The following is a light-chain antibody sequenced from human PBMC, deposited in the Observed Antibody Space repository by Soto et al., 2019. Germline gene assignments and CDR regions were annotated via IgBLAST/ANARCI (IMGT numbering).Light chain of an antibody. CDR2: DVT. CDR1: SSDVGGYNF. J-gene: IGLJ1*01. V-gene: IGLV2-11*01. Sequence: QSALTQSRSVSGSPGQSVTISCTGTSSDVGGYNFVSWYQQYPGKAPKLIIYDVTKRPSGVPDRFSGSKSGNTASLTISGLQTDDAADYSCCSYAGSYTQVFGTGTKVTVL. CDR3: CSYAGSYTQV.